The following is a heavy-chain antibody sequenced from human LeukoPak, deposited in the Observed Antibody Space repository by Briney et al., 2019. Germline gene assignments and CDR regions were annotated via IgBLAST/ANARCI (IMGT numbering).Heavy chain of an antibody. CDR1: GFTFSSYS. CDR3: ARGDSSGYYYFDY. D-gene: IGHD3-22*01. CDR2: ISSSSSYI. V-gene: IGHV3-21*01. Sequence: GRSLRLSCAASGFTFSSYSMNWVRQAPGKGLEWVSSISSSSSYIYYADSVKGRFTISRDNAKNSLYLQMNSLRAEDTAVYYCARGDSSGYYYFDYWGQGTLVTVSS. J-gene: IGHJ4*02.